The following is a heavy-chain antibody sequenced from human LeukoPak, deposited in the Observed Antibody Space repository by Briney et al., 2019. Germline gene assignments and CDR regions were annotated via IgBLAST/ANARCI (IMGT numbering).Heavy chain of an antibody. Sequence: LETLSLTCAVYGGSFCGYFWTWIRDPPGKGLEWIGEINHSGSTNYNPSLKSRVTISVDTSKNQFSLKLSSVTAADTAVYYCASGGWYRGYWGQGTLVTVSS. CDR2: INHSGST. CDR3: ASGGWYRGY. V-gene: IGHV4-34*01. J-gene: IGHJ4*02. D-gene: IGHD6-19*01. CDR1: GGSFCGYF.